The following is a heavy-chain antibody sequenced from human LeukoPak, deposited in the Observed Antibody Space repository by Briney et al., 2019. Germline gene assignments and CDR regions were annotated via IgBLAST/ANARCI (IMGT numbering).Heavy chain of an antibody. CDR2: IIPIFGTA. V-gene: IGHV1-69*05. J-gene: IGHJ6*03. D-gene: IGHD6-13*01. CDR1: GGTFSSYA. Sequence: ASVKVSCKASGGTFSSYAISWVRQAPGQGLEWMGGIIPIFGTANYALKFQGRVTITTDESTSTAYMELSSLRSEDTAVYYCARTPGRIAAAGSGYYYYYYMDVWGKGTTVTVSS. CDR3: ARTPGRIAAAGSGYYYYYYMDV.